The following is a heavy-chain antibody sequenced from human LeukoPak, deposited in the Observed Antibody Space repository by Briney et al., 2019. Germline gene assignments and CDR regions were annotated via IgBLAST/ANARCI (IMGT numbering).Heavy chain of an antibody. Sequence: GASVKVSCKASGYTFTSYGISWVRQAPGQGLEWMGWISAYNGNTNYAQKLQGRVTMTTDTSTSTAYMELRSLRPDDTAVYYCARGYNWNEFLGGLFDYWGQGTLVTVSS. V-gene: IGHV1-18*01. CDR1: GYTFTSYG. J-gene: IGHJ4*02. D-gene: IGHD1-1*01. CDR3: ARGYNWNEFLGGLFDY. CDR2: ISAYNGNT.